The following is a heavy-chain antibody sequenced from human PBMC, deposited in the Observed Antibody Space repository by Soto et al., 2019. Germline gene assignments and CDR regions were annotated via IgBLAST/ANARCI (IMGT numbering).Heavy chain of an antibody. J-gene: IGHJ4*02. D-gene: IGHD6-13*01. V-gene: IGHV1-18*01. CDR1: GYTFTDYA. CDR2: VNTYNGNP. Sequence: QVQLVQSGVEVKKPGASVKVSCKASGYTFTDYAISWVRQAPGRGLEWMGWVNTYNGNPNYAQIFQGRVTMTTDTSTDTAYMELRSLKSDDSAVYYCVRDSQYSTSWQRFDSWGQGTLVTVSS. CDR3: VRDSQYSTSWQRFDS.